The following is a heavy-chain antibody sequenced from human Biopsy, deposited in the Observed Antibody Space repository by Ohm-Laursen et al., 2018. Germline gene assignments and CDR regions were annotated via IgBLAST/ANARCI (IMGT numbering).Heavy chain of an antibody. Sequence: SLRLSCAASGFPFRRYAMSWVRPAPGPGLEWVSAIPRRGDTTYSSDSVTGRFTISRDSSKNTLHLQMNSLRAEDTAVYYCAKDQGYYYDRSVYYYFDYWGQGTLVTVSS. J-gene: IGHJ4*02. V-gene: IGHV3-23*01. CDR1: GFPFRRYA. CDR2: IPRRGDTT. CDR3: AKDQGYYYDRSVYYYFDY. D-gene: IGHD3-22*01.